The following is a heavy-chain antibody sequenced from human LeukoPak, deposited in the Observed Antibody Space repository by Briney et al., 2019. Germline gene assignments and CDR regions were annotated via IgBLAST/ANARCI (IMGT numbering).Heavy chain of an antibody. J-gene: IGHJ4*02. CDR2: TWYDGSNK. V-gene: IGHV3-33*01. Sequence: GGSLRLSCAASGFTFSSYGMHWVRQAPGKGLEWVAVTWYDGSNKYYADSVKGRFTISRDNSKNTLYLQMNSLRAEDTAVYYCAREPYYYDAPDYWGQGTLVTVSS. D-gene: IGHD3-22*01. CDR1: GFTFSSYG. CDR3: AREPYYYDAPDY.